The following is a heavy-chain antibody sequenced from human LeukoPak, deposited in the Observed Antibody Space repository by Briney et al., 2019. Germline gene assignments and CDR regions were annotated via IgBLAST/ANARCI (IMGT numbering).Heavy chain of an antibody. CDR1: GYTFTSYG. D-gene: IGHD3-10*01. Sequence: ASVKVSCKASGYTFTSYGISWVRQAPGQGLEWMGWISAYNGNTNYAQKLQGRVTMTTDTSTSTAYMELRSLRSDDTAVYYCARAPAALLWFGESGNFDYWGQGALDTVSS. CDR2: ISAYNGNT. CDR3: ARAPAALLWFGESGNFDY. J-gene: IGHJ4*02. V-gene: IGHV1-18*04.